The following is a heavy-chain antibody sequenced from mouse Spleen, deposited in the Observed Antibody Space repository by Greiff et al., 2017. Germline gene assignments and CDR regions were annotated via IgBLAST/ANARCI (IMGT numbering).Heavy chain of an antibody. V-gene: IGHV1-82*01. Sequence: QVQLQQSGPELVKPGASVKISCKASGYAFSSSWMNWVKQRPGKGLEWIGRIYPGDGDTNYNGKFKGKATLTADKSSSTAYMQLSSLTSEDSAVYFCARTYGGGYFDYWGQGTTLTVSS. CDR3: ARTYGGGYFDY. D-gene: IGHD1-2*01. J-gene: IGHJ2*01. CDR2: IYPGDGDT. CDR1: GYAFSSSW.